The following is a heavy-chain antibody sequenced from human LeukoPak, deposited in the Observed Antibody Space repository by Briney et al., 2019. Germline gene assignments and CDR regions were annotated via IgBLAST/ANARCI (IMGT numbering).Heavy chain of an antibody. CDR3: AREPSQYSAMVYPVDYYYYYMDV. Sequence: TSGGPLRLSCAASGFIFRDYHMSWIRQAPGKALEWVSYISSSGSNIYYADSEKGRFTISRDNHKNSLYLHMNSLRAEDTAVYYCAREPSQYSAMVYPVDYYYYYMDVWGKGTTVTVSS. CDR1: GFIFRDYH. V-gene: IGHV3-11*01. J-gene: IGHJ6*03. CDR2: ISSSGSNI. D-gene: IGHD5-18*01.